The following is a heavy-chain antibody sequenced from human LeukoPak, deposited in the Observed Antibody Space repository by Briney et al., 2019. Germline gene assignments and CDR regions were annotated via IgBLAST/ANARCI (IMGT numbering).Heavy chain of an antibody. CDR2: ISYDGSNK. CDR3: ARDPNYYDSSGYSYFDY. V-gene: IGHV3-30-3*01. CDR1: GFTFSSYA. D-gene: IGHD3-22*01. Sequence: GGSLRLSCAASGFTFSSYAMHWVRQAPGKGLEWVAVISYDGSNKYYADSVKGRFTISRDNSKNTLYLQMNSLRAEDPAVYYCARDPNYYDSSGYSYFDYWGQGTLVTVSS. J-gene: IGHJ4*02.